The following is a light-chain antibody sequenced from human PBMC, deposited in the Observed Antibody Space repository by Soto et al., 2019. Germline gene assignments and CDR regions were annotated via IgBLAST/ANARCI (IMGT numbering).Light chain of an antibody. CDR2: GAS. V-gene: IGKV3-20*01. CDR1: QSVSSSY. J-gene: IGKJ1*01. CDR3: QQYGSSPTT. Sequence: EIVLTQSPGTLSLSPGERATLSCRASQSVSSSYLAWYQQKPGQAPRLLIYGASSRPTGIPDRFSGSGSGTHFTLTISRLEPEDFAVYYCQQYGSSPTTFGQGTKVEIK.